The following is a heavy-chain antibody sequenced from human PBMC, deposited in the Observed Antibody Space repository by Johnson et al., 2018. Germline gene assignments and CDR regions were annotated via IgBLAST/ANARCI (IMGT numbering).Heavy chain of an antibody. J-gene: IGHJ4*01. Sequence: VQLQESGGDLVQPGGSLRLSCAASEFTFSTFAMSWVRQAPGKGLEWVSAISGSGDTTYYADSVKGRFTISRDNSKDTLYLQMNSLRPEETAIYYCVTYHRGAPPVCYWGHGTLVTVSS. D-gene: IGHD3-10*01. CDR1: EFTFSTFA. CDR2: ISGSGDTT. V-gene: IGHV3-23*01. CDR3: VTYHRGAPPVCY.